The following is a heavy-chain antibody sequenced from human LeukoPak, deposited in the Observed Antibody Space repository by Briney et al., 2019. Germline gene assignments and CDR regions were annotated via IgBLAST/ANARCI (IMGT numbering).Heavy chain of an antibody. CDR1: GGSIATYS. J-gene: IGHJ4*02. V-gene: IGHV4-4*07. CDR2: ISPSGSS. CDR3: ARYYYDSSIYYYYLDC. D-gene: IGHD3-22*01. Sequence: SETLSLTCSVSGGSIATYSWNWIRQPAGKGLEWIGRISPSGSSNYNPSLKSRVTMSVDTSKNQFSLKLTSVIAADTAVYYCARYYYDSSIYYYYLDCWGQGTLVTVSS.